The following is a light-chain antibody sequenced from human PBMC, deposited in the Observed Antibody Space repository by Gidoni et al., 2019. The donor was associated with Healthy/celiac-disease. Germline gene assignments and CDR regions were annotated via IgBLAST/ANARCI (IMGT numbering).Light chain of an antibody. CDR2: DAS. J-gene: IGKJ3*01. V-gene: IGKV3-11*01. CDR1: KSVSSY. CDR3: QQRSNWPPLFT. Sequence: EIVLTQSPATLSLSPGERATLSCRASKSVSSYLAWYQQKPGQAPRLLIYDASNRATGIPARFSGSWSGTDFTLTISSLEPEDFAVYYCQQRSNWPPLFTFGPGTKVDIK.